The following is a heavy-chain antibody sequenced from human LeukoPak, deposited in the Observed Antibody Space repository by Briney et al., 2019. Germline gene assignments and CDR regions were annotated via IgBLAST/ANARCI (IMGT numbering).Heavy chain of an antibody. J-gene: IGHJ5*02. D-gene: IGHD2-15*01. CDR1: GFTFGSYS. Sequence: GGSLRLSCAASGFTFGSYSMNWVRQAPGKGLEWVSSISSSSYIYYADSVKGRFTISRDNAKNSLYLQMNSLRAEDTAVYYCARTYSGGSFPGPNWFDPWGQGTLVTVSS. CDR2: ISSSSYI. V-gene: IGHV3-21*01. CDR3: ARTYSGGSFPGPNWFDP.